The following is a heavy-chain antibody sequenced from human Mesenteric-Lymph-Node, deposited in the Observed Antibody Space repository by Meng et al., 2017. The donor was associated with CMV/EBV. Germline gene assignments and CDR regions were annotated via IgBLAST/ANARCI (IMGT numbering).Heavy chain of an antibody. CDR1: GYPFTNFG. D-gene: IGHD3/OR15-3a*01. Sequence: SCKASGYPFTNFGLTWVRQAPGQGLEWMGYISPNNGKTNYAQRVQGRITMTTDTSTTTAYMELRSLRSDDTAVYYCARDGFGLINPYWGQGTLVTVSS. J-gene: IGHJ4*02. CDR3: ARDGFGLINPY. V-gene: IGHV1-18*01. CDR2: ISPNNGKT.